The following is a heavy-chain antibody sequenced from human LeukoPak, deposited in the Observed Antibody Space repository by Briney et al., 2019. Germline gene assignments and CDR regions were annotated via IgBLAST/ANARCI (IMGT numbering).Heavy chain of an antibody. Sequence: ASVKVSCMASGYTFTGYYMHWVRQAPAQGLEWMGLINPNSGGTHYAQKFQGRDTMTRDTSISTAYMELSRLRSDDTAVYYCARDEWLRFSVALDYYYYYGMDVWGQGTTVTVSS. V-gene: IGHV1-2*02. CDR2: INPNSGGT. D-gene: IGHD5-12*01. CDR1: GYTFTGYY. J-gene: IGHJ6*02. CDR3: ARDEWLRFSVALDYYYYYGMDV.